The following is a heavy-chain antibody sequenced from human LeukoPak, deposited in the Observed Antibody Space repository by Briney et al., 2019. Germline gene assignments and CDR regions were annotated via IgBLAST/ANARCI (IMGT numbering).Heavy chain of an antibody. CDR1: GFTFSSYG. CDR2: IWYDGSNK. V-gene: IGHV3-33*06. Sequence: GGSLRLSCAASGFTFSSYGMHWVRQAPGKGLEWVAVIWYDGSNKNYADSVKGRFTISRDNSKNTLYLQMNSLRAEDTAVYYCAKDFLPIAAAPYWGQGTLVTVSS. J-gene: IGHJ4*02. CDR3: AKDFLPIAAAPY. D-gene: IGHD6-13*01.